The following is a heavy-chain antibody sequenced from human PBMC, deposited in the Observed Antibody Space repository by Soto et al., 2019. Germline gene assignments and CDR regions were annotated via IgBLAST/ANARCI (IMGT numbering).Heavy chain of an antibody. J-gene: IGHJ4*02. CDR1: GYTFTSYG. D-gene: IGHD3-16*01. CDR2: INAYNGNT. V-gene: IGHV1-18*01. Sequence: QVQLVQSGAEVKKPGASVKVSCKASGYTFTSYGISWVRQAPGQGLEWMGWINAYNGNTQYAQKLQGRVTMTTETSASTAYMELSSLRSDDTAVYYCARVRSGGGGKYYFDYWGQGTLVTVAS. CDR3: ARVRSGGGGKYYFDY.